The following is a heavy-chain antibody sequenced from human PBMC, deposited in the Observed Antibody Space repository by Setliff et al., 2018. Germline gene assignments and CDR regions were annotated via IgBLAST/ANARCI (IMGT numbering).Heavy chain of an antibody. CDR3: ARVFCRRSCLVESYMDV. J-gene: IGHJ6*03. D-gene: IGHD3-16*01. V-gene: IGHV3-15*07. CDR1: GFTFKNAW. CDR2: IKSKTVGGTI. Sequence: PGGSLRLSCAASGFTFKNAWMNWVRQVPGKGLEWVGRIKSKTVGGTIDYAEPVKGRFTTSRDDSKNTLYLQMNSLKTEDTAVYFCARVFCRRSCLVESYMDVWGTGTTVTVSS.